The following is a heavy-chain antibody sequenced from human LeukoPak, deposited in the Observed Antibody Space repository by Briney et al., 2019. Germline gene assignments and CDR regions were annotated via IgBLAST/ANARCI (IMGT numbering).Heavy chain of an antibody. V-gene: IGHV1-46*01. CDR2: INPSGGST. Sequence: ASVKVSCKASGYTFTSYYMHWVRQAPGQGLEWMGIINPSGGSTSYAQKFQGRVTMTRDTSTSTVYMELSSLRSEDTAVYYCARDLSMIVVVMHPYYFDYWGQGTLVTVSS. CDR1: GYTFTSYY. CDR3: ARDLSMIVVVMHPYYFDY. D-gene: IGHD3-22*01. J-gene: IGHJ4*02.